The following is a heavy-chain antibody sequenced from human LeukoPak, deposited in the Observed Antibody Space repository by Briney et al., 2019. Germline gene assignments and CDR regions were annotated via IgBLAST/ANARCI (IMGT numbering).Heavy chain of an antibody. J-gene: IGHJ1*01. CDR3: ATYAGSAAKYFQD. CDR2: IYSGDSDT. CDR1: GYSFTNYW. D-gene: IGHD3-10*01. V-gene: IGHV5-51*01. Sequence: GESLKISCKASGYSFTNYWIGWVRQIPGKGLGWMGIIYSGDSDTRYSPSFQGQVTISADKSISTAYLQRSSLQASDTAMYYCATYAGSAAKYFQDWGQGTLVTVSS.